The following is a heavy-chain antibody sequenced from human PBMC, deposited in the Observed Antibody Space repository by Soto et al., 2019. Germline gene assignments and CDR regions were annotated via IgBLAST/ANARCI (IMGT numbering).Heavy chain of an antibody. Sequence: SETLSLTCAVYGGSFSGYYWSWIRQPPGKGLEWIGEINHSGSTNYNPSLKSRVTISVDTSKNQFSLKLSSVTAADTAVYYCGRGEYKNYYDSSGYRPFDYWGQGTLVTVSS. J-gene: IGHJ4*02. CDR2: INHSGST. CDR1: GGSFSGYY. D-gene: IGHD3-22*01. V-gene: IGHV4-34*01. CDR3: GRGEYKNYYDSSGYRPFDY.